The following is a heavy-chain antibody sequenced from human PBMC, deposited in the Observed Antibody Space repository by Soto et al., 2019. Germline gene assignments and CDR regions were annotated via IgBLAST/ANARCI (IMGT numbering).Heavy chain of an antibody. Sequence: GASVKVSCKASGYTFTGYYIHWVRQAPGQGLEWMGIINPSGGSTSYAQKFQGRVTMTRDTSTSTVYMELSSLRSEDTAVYYCARKPGTRVFDFGGQGKRATVSS. V-gene: IGHV1-46*03. CDR3: ARKPGTRVFDF. CDR2: INPSGGST. CDR1: GYTFTGYY. J-gene: IGHJ3*01. D-gene: IGHD1-1*01.